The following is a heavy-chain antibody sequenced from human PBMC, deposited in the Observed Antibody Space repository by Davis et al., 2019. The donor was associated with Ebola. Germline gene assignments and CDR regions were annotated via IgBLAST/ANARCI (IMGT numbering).Heavy chain of an antibody. D-gene: IGHD6-19*01. CDR1: GYSFTSYW. V-gene: IGHV5-51*01. J-gene: IGHJ4*02. Sequence: GESLKISCKGSGYSFTSYWIGWVRQMPGKGLEWMGIIYPGDSDTRYSPSFQGQVTISADKSISTAYLQWSSLKASDTAMYYCARLGHSSGWYGPFDYWGQGTLVTVSS. CDR3: ARLGHSSGWYGPFDY. CDR2: IYPGDSDT.